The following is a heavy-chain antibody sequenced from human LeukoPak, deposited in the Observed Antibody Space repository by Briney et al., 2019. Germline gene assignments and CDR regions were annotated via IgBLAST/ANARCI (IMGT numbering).Heavy chain of an antibody. J-gene: IGHJ5*02. V-gene: IGHV3-66*02. CDR2: IYSGGST. D-gene: IGHD3-3*01. CDR1: GFTVSSNY. CDR3: ARDFDSYNWFDP. Sequence: GGSLRLSCAASGFTVSSNYMSWVRQAPGKGLEWVSVIYSGGSTCYADSVKGRFTISRDNSKNTLYLQMNSLRAEDTAVYYCARDFDSYNWFDPWGQGTLVTVSS.